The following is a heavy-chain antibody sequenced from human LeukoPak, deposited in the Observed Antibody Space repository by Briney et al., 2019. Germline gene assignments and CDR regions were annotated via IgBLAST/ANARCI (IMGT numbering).Heavy chain of an antibody. CDR3: ARLYSSSLGRVFDY. Sequence: SETLSLTCTVSGGSISSYYWSWIRQPPGKGLEWIGYIYSSGSTNYNPSLKSRVTISVDTSKNQFSLKLSSVTAADTAVYYCARLYSSSLGRVFDYWGQGTLVTVSS. J-gene: IGHJ4*02. D-gene: IGHD6-13*01. CDR1: GGSISSYY. V-gene: IGHV4-59*01. CDR2: IYSSGST.